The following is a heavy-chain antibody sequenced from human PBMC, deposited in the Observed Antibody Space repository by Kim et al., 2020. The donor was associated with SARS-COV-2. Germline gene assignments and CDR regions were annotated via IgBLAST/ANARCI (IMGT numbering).Heavy chain of an antibody. CDR2: ISRDGGHI. J-gene: IGHJ4*03. D-gene: IGHD1-26*01. V-gene: IGHV3-9*01. CDR1: GFTFSDYA. CDR3: AKDVGPGTGAMGY. Sequence: GGSLRLSCETSGFTFSDYAMHWVRQTPGKGLEWVSGISRDGGHIEYADYVKGRFTISRDNAKNSLYLQMDSLRLEDTALYYCAKDVGPGTGAMGY.